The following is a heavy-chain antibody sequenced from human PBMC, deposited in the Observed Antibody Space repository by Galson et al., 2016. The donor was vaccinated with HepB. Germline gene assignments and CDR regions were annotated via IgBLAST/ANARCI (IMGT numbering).Heavy chain of an antibody. V-gene: IGHV4-61*02. CDR3: ARDTYYFWDGFTSYAFDI. J-gene: IGHJ3*02. CDR2: VYSSGST. Sequence: TLCLTCSVSGDSISSGTYYWSWIRQPAGRGLEWIGRVYSSGSTNYNPSLKSRATISVDTSKNQFSLRLSSVTAADTALYYCARDTYYFWDGFTSYAFDIWGQGRMVTVSS. D-gene: IGHD3-3*01. CDR1: GDSISSGTYY.